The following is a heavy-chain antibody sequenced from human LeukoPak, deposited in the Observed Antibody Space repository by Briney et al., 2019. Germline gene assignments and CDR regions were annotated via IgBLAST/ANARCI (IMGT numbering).Heavy chain of an antibody. V-gene: IGHV4-31*03. D-gene: IGHD5-12*01. Sequence: SQTLSLTCTVSGGSISSGGYYWSWIRQHPGKGLEWIGYVYYSGSTYYNPSLESRVTISVDTSKNQFSLKLSSVTAADTAVYYCARAPYSGYGYFDYWGQGTLVTVSS. CDR3: ARAPYSGYGYFDY. CDR2: VYYSGST. J-gene: IGHJ4*02. CDR1: GGSISSGGYY.